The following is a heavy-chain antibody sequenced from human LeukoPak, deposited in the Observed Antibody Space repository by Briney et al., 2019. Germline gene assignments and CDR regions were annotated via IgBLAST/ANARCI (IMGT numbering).Heavy chain of an antibody. V-gene: IGHV3-74*01. Sequence: GGSLRLSCAASGFTFSSYWMHWVRHAPGKGLVWVSRINSDGSSTRYADSVKGRFTISRDNSKNTLYLQMNSLRAEDTAVYYCANGYYYGSGSYYKEAFDIWGQGTMVTVSS. D-gene: IGHD3-10*01. CDR3: ANGYYYGSGSYYKEAFDI. CDR1: GFTFSSYW. J-gene: IGHJ3*02. CDR2: INSDGSST.